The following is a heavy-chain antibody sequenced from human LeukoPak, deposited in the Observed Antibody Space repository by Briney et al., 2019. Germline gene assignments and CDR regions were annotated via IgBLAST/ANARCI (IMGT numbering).Heavy chain of an antibody. D-gene: IGHD4/OR15-4a*01. CDR1: GFTFSSYS. CDR2: IYSDNT. CDR3: ARRAGAYSHPYDY. J-gene: IGHJ4*02. V-gene: IGHV3-53*01. Sequence: PGGSLRLSCAASGFTFSSYSMNWVRQAPGKGLEWVSFIYSDNTHYSDSVKGRFTIPRDNSKNTLYLQMNSLRAEDTAVYYCARRAGAYSHPYDYWGQGTLVTVSS.